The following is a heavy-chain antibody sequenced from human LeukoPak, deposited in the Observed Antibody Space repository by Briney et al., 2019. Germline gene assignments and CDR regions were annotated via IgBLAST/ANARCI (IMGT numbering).Heavy chain of an antibody. Sequence: GGSLRLSCAASGFTFSSSAMSWVRQVPGKGLEWVSGISASGGSTSYADSVRGRFTISRDNSKNTLYLQMNSLRAEDTAVYYCARDRYNSHFDYWGQGTLVTVSS. D-gene: IGHD6-13*01. CDR1: GFTFSSSA. CDR2: ISASGGST. CDR3: ARDRYNSHFDY. J-gene: IGHJ4*02. V-gene: IGHV3-23*01.